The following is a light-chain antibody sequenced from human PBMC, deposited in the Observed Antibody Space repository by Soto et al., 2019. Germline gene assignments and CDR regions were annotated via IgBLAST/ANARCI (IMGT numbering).Light chain of an antibody. J-gene: IGKJ5*01. CDR3: QQYGSSPPRIT. CDR1: QSVSSSY. CDR2: GAS. Sequence: EIVLTQSPGTLSLSPGERATLSCRTSQSVSSSYLAWYQQKPGQAPRLLISGASSRATGIPDRFSGSGSGTDFTLTISRLELVDFAVYYCQQYGSSPPRITFGQGTRLEIK. V-gene: IGKV3-20*01.